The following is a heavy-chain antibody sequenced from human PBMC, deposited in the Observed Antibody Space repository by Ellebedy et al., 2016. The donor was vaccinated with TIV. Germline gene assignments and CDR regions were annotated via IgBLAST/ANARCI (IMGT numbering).Heavy chain of an antibody. D-gene: IGHD5-12*01. Sequence: SVKVSCKASGGIFRSNAFSWVRQAPGQGLEWMGGIVAVFGTTTYSQKFQDRVTLSADESTSTAYMELRSLTADDTAVYYCARYSGYHFRGNYLDYWGHGTLVTVSS. CDR3: ARYSGYHFRGNYLDY. CDR1: GGIFRSNA. J-gene: IGHJ4*01. CDR2: IVAVFGTT. V-gene: IGHV1-69*13.